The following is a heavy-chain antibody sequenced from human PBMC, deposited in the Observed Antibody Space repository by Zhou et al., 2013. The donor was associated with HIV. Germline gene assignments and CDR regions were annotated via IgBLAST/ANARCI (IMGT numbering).Heavy chain of an antibody. J-gene: IGHJ6*04. V-gene: IGHV1-69*05. Sequence: QVQLVQSGAEVKRPGSSVKVSCKASGGTFSISAINWVRQAPGQGLEWMAGIIPVFATPNDAQKFQGRVTITTDESTNTAYMELRSLRSDDTAIYYCAHSRGWFDSFYLDVWGKGTTVTVSS. D-gene: IGHD6-19*01. CDR3: AHSRGWFDSFYLDV. CDR2: IIPVFATP. CDR1: GGTFSISA.